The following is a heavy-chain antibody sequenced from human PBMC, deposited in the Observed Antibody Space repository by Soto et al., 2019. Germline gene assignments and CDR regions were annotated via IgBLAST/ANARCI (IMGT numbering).Heavy chain of an antibody. J-gene: IGHJ4*02. CDR3: AIESEDLNSNLDY. V-gene: IGHV3-21*06. CDR1: GFTFTRSS. Sequence: MRLSCAASGFTFTRSSMNWVRHAPGTGLEGVSSVSSTTNYIYYGDSMKGRFTISRENAQNALYLEINSLRADDTAVYYCAIESEDLNSNLDYWRQGTVVTVSS. CDR2: VSSTTNYI. D-gene: IGHD1-1*01.